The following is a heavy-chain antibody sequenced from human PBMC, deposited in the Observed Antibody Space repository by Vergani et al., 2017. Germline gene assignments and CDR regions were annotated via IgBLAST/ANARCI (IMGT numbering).Heavy chain of an antibody. D-gene: IGHD6-6*01. CDR2: IYHSGST. J-gene: IGHJ6*02. V-gene: IGHV4-38-2*02. Sequence: QVQLQESGPGLVKPSETLSLTCAVSGYSISSGYYWGWIRQPPGKGLEWIGSIYHSGSTYYNPSLKSRVTISVDTSKNQFSLKLSSVTAADTAVYYCARDIPSESSSSSPYYYYGMDVWGQGTTVTVSS. CDR3: ARDIPSESSSSSPYYYYGMDV. CDR1: GYSISSGYY.